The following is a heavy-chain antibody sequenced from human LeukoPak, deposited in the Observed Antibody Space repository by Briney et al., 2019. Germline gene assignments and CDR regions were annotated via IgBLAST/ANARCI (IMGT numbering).Heavy chain of an antibody. CDR3: ARDRGYSYAHPLDY. CDR1: GFTFSSYG. D-gene: IGHD5-18*01. Sequence: GGSLRLSCAASGFTFSSYGMHWVRQAPGKGLEWVALIWYDGSNKYYADSVKGRFTISRDNSKNTLYLQMNSLRAEDTAVYYCARDRGYSYAHPLDYWGQGTLVTVSS. J-gene: IGHJ4*02. V-gene: IGHV3-33*01. CDR2: IWYDGSNK.